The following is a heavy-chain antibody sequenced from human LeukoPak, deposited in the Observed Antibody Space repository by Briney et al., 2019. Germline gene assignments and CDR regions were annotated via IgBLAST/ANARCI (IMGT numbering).Heavy chain of an antibody. CDR1: GFTFSDYY. Sequence: GGSLSLSRALSGFTFSDYYMSWMRQAAGKGVEWVSYISSSGSTKYYADSVKGRFTISRDNAKNSLYLQMNSLRAEDTAVYYCARELNGAFDPWGQGTLVTVSS. CDR3: ARELNGAFDP. CDR2: ISSSGSTK. D-gene: IGHD1-1*01. V-gene: IGHV3-11*04. J-gene: IGHJ5*02.